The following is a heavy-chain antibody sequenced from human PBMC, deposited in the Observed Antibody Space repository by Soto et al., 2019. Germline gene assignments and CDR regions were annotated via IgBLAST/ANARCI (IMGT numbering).Heavy chain of an antibody. D-gene: IGHD3-10*01. Sequence: SETLSLTCTVSGGSISSYYWSWIRQPPGKGLEWIGYIYYSGSTNYNPSLKSRVTISVDTSKNRFSLKLSSVTAADTAVYYCARGGPMVRGVIITSLLDYWGQGTLVTVSS. CDR3: ARGGPMVRGVIITSLLDY. CDR1: GGSISSYY. J-gene: IGHJ4*02. V-gene: IGHV4-59*01. CDR2: IYYSGST.